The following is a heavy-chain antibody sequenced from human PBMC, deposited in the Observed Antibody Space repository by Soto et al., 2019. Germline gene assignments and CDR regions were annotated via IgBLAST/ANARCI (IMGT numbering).Heavy chain of an antibody. J-gene: IGHJ4*02. CDR1: GGSISSGGYS. D-gene: IGHD2-21*02. CDR3: ARDLAYCGGDCYPIDY. V-gene: IGHV4-30-2*01. Sequence: PSETLSLTCAVSGGSISSGGYSWSWIRQPPGKGLEWIGYIYHSGTTYYNPSLKSRVTISVDTSKNQFSLKLSSVTAADTAVYYCARDLAYCGGDCYPIDYWGQGTLVTVS. CDR2: IYHSGTT.